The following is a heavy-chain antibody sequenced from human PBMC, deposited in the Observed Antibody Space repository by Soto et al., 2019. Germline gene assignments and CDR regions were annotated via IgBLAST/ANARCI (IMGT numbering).Heavy chain of an antibody. V-gene: IGHV3-23*01. D-gene: IGHD3-22*01. Sequence: GGSLRLSCAASGFTFTFYAMSWVRQAPGKGLQWVSGITGSGDVTYYADSVKDRFTISRDNSKNTLYLQMNSLRAEDTAVYYCAKEEDSGGYKGFSFDFWGQGALVTVSS. CDR2: ITGSGDVT. CDR3: AKEEDSGGYKGFSFDF. CDR1: GFTFTFYA. J-gene: IGHJ4*02.